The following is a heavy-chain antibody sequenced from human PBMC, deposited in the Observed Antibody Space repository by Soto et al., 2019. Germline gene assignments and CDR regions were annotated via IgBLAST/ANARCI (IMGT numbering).Heavy chain of an antibody. V-gene: IGHV3-48*01. J-gene: IGHJ6*02. D-gene: IGHD3-22*01. Sequence: GGSLRLSCAASGFTFSIYSMNWVRQAPGKGLEWVSYIMPGSSHIFYADSVKGRFTISRDNAKNSLYLQMNSLRAEDTAVYYCARRLYYDSSGFEGGGMDVWGQGTTVTV. CDR1: GFTFSIYS. CDR3: ARRLYYDSSGFEGGGMDV. CDR2: IMPGSSHI.